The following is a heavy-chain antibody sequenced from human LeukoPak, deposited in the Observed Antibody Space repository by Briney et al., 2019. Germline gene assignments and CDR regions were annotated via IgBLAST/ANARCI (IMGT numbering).Heavy chain of an antibody. CDR1: GYTFTGYY. CDR3: ARGGRTVTTFYNNYYYMDV. J-gene: IGHJ6*03. CDR2: INPNSGGT. D-gene: IGHD4-11*01. V-gene: IGHV1-2*02. Sequence: ASVKVSCKASGYTFTGYYVHWVRQAPGQGLEWMGWINPNSGGTNYAQKFQGRVTMTRDTSISTAYMGLSRLRSDDTAVYYCARGGRTVTTFYNNYYYMDVWGKGTTVTVSS.